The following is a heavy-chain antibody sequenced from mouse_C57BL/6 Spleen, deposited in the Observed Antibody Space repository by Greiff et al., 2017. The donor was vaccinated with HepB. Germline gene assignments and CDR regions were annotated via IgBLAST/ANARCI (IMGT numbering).Heavy chain of an antibody. Sequence: VKLVESGAELARPGASVKLSCKASGYTFTSYGISWVKQRTGQGLEWIGEIYPRSGNTYYNEKFKGKATLTADKSSSTAYMELRSLTSEDSAVYFCARGEGSSYDYYAMDYWGQGTSVTVSS. V-gene: IGHV1-81*01. J-gene: IGHJ4*01. D-gene: IGHD1-1*01. CDR3: ARGEGSSYDYYAMDY. CDR2: IYPRSGNT. CDR1: GYTFTSYG.